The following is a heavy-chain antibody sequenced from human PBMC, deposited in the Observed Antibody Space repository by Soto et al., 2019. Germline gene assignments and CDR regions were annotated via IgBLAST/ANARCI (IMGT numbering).Heavy chain of an antibody. D-gene: IGHD3-10*01. CDR1: GGSISSYY. CDR2: IYYSGST. CDR3: ARSYFGADY. V-gene: IGHV4-59*12. J-gene: IGHJ4*02. Sequence: PSETLSLTCTVSGGSISSYYWSWIRQPPGKGLEWIGYIYYSGSTNYNPSLKSRVTISVDKSKNQFSLKLTSVTATDTAVYYCARSYFGADYWGQGALVTVSS.